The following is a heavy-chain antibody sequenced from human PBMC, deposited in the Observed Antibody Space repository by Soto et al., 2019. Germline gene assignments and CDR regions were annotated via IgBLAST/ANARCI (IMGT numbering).Heavy chain of an antibody. CDR1: GFTFGEYA. Sequence: GGSLRLSCTTSGFTFGEYAMSWVRQAPGKGLEWLGVTRSKAYGWATEYAAAVKGRFFISRDDSNGIAYLQMNSLKTEDTAVYYCTRHALYSSDWFDPWGQGTLVTVSS. J-gene: IGHJ5*02. V-gene: IGHV3-49*04. D-gene: IGHD2-21*01. CDR2: TRSKAYGWAT. CDR3: TRHALYSSDWFDP.